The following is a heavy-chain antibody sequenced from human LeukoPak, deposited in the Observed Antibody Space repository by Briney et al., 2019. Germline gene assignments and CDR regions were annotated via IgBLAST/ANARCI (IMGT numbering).Heavy chain of an antibody. V-gene: IGHV4-34*01. CDR1: GGSFSGYY. CDR2: INNSGST. CDR3: TRGGMTSVTTKRNYFDY. J-gene: IGHJ4*02. Sequence: SETLTLTCAVSGGSFSGYYWSWIRQPPGKGLEWIGDINNSGSTNYTPSLKSRVTISVDTSKNPFSLQMNSVTAADTAVYYCTRGGMTSVTTKRNYFDYWGEGDLGTVSS. D-gene: IGHD4-11*01.